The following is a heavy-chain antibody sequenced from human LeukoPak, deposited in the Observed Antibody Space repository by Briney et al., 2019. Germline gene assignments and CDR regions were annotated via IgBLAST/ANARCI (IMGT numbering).Heavy chain of an antibody. CDR3: ARFCSGGSCYSGGDH. CDR2: VFYSGST. D-gene: IGHD2-15*01. Sequence: SETLSLTCNVSGGSISSNEHYWNWIRQPPGKGLEWIGGVFYSGSTYYNPSLKSRVTISVDTSKNQFSLKLSSVTAADTAVHYCARFCSGGSCYSGGDHWGQGTLVTVSS. CDR1: GGSISSNEHY. J-gene: IGHJ4*02. V-gene: IGHV4-39*07.